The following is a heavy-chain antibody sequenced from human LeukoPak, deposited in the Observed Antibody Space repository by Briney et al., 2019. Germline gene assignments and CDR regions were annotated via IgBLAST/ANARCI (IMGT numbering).Heavy chain of an antibody. CDR2: LYTSVST. CDR3: ARDWTSPGAFDI. J-gene: IGHJ3*02. V-gene: IGHV4-4*07. CDR1: GGSISSYY. Sequence: SETLSLTPTVSGGSISSYYWSWIRQDAGKGPEWIGRLYTSVSTNYNPCLKSRVTMSVDTSKNQFSLNLSSVTAADTAVYYCARDWTSPGAFDIWGQGTMVTVSS. D-gene: IGHD3/OR15-3a*01.